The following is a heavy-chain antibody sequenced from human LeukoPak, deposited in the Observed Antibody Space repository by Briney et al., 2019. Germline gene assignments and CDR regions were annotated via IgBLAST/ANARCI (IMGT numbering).Heavy chain of an antibody. J-gene: IGHJ6*03. V-gene: IGHV1-69*13. CDR3: ASEHDYGDYGLHYYYYYMDV. D-gene: IGHD4-17*01. CDR2: IIPIFGTA. CDR1: GGTFSSYA. Sequence: SVKVSCKASGGTFSSYAISWVRQAPGQGLEWTGGIIPIFGTANYAQKFQGRVTITADESTSTAYMELSSLRSEDTAVYYCASEHDYGDYGLHYYYYYMDVWGKGTTVTISS.